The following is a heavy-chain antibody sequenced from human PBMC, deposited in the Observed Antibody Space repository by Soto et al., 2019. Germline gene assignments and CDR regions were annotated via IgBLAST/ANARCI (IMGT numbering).Heavy chain of an antibody. D-gene: IGHD4-17*01. V-gene: IGHV1-46*01. J-gene: IGHJ1*01. CDR3: ARATVTTPRFQH. CDR2: INPSGGST. Sequence: QVQLVQSGAEVKKPGASVKVSCKASGYTFTSYYMHWVRQAPGQGLEWMGIINPSGGSTSYAQKCQGRVTMTRDTSTSTVYMELSSLRSEDTAVYYCARATVTTPRFQHWGQGTLVTVSS. CDR1: GYTFTSYY.